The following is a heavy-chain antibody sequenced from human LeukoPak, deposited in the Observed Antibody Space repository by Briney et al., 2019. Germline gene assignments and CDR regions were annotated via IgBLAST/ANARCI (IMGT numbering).Heavy chain of an antibody. CDR3: ARDLRSMENYYYYGMDV. V-gene: IGHV3-21*01. J-gene: IGHJ6*02. Sequence: GGSPRLSCAASGFTFSSYSMNWVRQAPGKGLEWVSSISSSSSYIYYADSVKGRFTISRDNAKNSLYLQMNSLRAEDTAVYYCARDLRSMENYYYYGMDVWGQGTTVTVSS. D-gene: IGHD2/OR15-2a*01. CDR2: ISSSSSYI. CDR1: GFTFSSYS.